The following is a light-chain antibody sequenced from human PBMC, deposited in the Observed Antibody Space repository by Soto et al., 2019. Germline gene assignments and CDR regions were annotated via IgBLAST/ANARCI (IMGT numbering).Light chain of an antibody. V-gene: IGKV3-20*01. CDR1: QSVSSSY. J-gene: IGKJ2*01. CDR3: QQYGSSLYT. Sequence: EIVLTQSPGTLSLSPGETATLSCRVGQSVSSSYLAWYQQKPGQAPRLLIYSASTRAPGIPDRFSGSGSGTDFTLTVSRLEPEDFAVYYCQQYGSSLYTFGQGTKVEIK. CDR2: SAS.